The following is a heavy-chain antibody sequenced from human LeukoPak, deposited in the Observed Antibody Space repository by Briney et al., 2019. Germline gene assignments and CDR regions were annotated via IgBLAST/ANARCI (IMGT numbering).Heavy chain of an antibody. J-gene: IGHJ4*02. CDR2: IRGNGDT. D-gene: IGHD1-1*01. Sequence: GGSLRLSCAASGFSFSSNAMSWVRQAPARGLEWVSSIRGNGDTFYADSVKGRFTLSRDDSRNTVYLHLNNLRVEDSAVYYCARACWISNADAVWWGQGTLVTASS. CDR1: GFSFSSNA. V-gene: IGHV3-23*01. CDR3: ARACWISNADAVW.